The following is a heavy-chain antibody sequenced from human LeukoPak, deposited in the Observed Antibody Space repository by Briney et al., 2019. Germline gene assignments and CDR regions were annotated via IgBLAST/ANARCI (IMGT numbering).Heavy chain of an antibody. CDR2: ISGSGGST. J-gene: IGHJ4*02. Sequence: GGSLRLSCAASGFTFSSYWMSWVRQAPGKGLEWVSAISGSGGSTYYADSVKGRFTISRDNSKNTLYLQMNSLRAEDTAVYYCAKFLPTHIVVANYYFDYWGQGTLVTVSS. CDR3: AKFLPTHIVVANYYFDY. D-gene: IGHD2-21*01. V-gene: IGHV3-23*01. CDR1: GFTFSSYW.